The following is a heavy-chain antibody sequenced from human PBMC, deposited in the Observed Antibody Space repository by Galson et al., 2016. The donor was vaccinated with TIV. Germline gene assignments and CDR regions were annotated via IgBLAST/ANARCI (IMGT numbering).Heavy chain of an antibody. CDR1: GLSVSKNY. Sequence: SLRLSCASSGLSVSKNYMTWVRQAPGKGLEWVSDIIWNGGITDYADSVKGRFTISRDNDKNSLYLQMNSLRAEDTALYLCARHVTCGGDCYYFDLWGQGTLVTVSS. CDR2: IIWNGGIT. J-gene: IGHJ4*02. D-gene: IGHD2-21*01. CDR3: ARHVTCGGDCYYFDL. V-gene: IGHV3-20*01.